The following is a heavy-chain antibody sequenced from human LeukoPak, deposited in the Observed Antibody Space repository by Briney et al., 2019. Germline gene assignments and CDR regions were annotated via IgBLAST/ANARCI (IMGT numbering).Heavy chain of an antibody. D-gene: IGHD1-26*01. CDR1: GGTFSSYA. CDR2: IIPIFGTA. Sequence: ASVKVSCKASGGTFSSYAISWVRQAPGQGLEWMGGIIPIFGTANYAQKFQGRVTITADESTGTAYMELSSLRSEDTAVYYCARDGNSGSYYRYFDYWGQGTPVTVSS. CDR3: ARDGNSGSYYRYFDY. V-gene: IGHV1-69*13. J-gene: IGHJ4*02.